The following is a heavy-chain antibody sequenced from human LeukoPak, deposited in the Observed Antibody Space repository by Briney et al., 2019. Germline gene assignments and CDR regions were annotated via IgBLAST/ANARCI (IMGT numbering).Heavy chain of an antibody. CDR3: ARDRYGQRIFDY. D-gene: IGHD3-16*02. V-gene: IGHV4-30-4*01. Sequence: SETLSLTCTVSGGSISSGDYYWSWIRQPPGKGLEWIGYIYYSGSTYYNPSLKSRVTISVDTSKNQFSLKLSSVTAADTAVYYCARDRYGQRIFDYWGQGTLDTVSS. J-gene: IGHJ4*02. CDR2: IYYSGST. CDR1: GGSISSGDYY.